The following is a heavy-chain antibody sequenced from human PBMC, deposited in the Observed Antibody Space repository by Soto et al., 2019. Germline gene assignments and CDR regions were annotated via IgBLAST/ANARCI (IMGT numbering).Heavy chain of an antibody. CDR3: ARARKQWLVLDWFDP. V-gene: IGHV4-59*01. D-gene: IGHD6-19*01. CDR2: IYYSGST. CDR1: GGSISSYY. J-gene: IGHJ5*02. Sequence: QVQLQESGPGLVKPSETLSLTCTVSGGSISSYYWSWIRQPPGKGLEWIGYIYYSGSTNYNPSLKSRVTISVDTSKNQFSLELSSVTAADTAVYYCARARKQWLVLDWFDPWGQGTLVTVSS.